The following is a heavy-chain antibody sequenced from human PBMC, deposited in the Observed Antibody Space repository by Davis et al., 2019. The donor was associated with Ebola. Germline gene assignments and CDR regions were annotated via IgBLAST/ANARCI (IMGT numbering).Heavy chain of an antibody. J-gene: IGHJ4*02. CDR3: ARQGWELLGVDY. CDR1: GYSFTSYW. V-gene: IGHV5-10-1*01. D-gene: IGHD1-26*01. Sequence: PGGSLRLSCKGSGYSFTSYWISWVRQMPGKGLEWMGRIDPSDSYTNYSPSFQGHVTISADKSISTAYLQWSSLKASDTAMYYCARQGWELLGVDYWGQGTLVTVSS. CDR2: IDPSDSYT.